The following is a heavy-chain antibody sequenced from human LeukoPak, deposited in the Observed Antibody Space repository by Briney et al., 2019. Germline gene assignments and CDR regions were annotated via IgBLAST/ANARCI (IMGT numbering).Heavy chain of an antibody. Sequence: GGSLRLSCAASGFTVTSNHMNWVRQAPGKALEWVSIIYTGGTTHYADSLKDRFTISRDDSINTLYLQMNSLRAEDTAVYYCARDSSSYYFDYWGQGTLVTVSS. D-gene: IGHD6-6*01. J-gene: IGHJ4*02. CDR2: IYTGGTT. CDR1: GFTVTSNH. V-gene: IGHV3-66*01. CDR3: ARDSSSYYFDY.